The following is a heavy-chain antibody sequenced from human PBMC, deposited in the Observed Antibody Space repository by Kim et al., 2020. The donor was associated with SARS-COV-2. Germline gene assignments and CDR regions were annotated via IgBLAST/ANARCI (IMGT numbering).Heavy chain of an antibody. J-gene: IGHJ4*02. CDR1: GFRFSNYE. V-gene: IGHV3-48*03. CDR3: ATPASTDGWYFDY. CDR2: ISSISRSI. Sequence: GGSLRLSCAASGFRFSNYEMNWVRQTPGKGLEWISYISSISRSIYYADSVRGRFTISRDNAKNSLYLQMNSLRAEDTAVYYCATPASTDGWYFDYWGRGTLVTVSP. D-gene: IGHD6-19*01.